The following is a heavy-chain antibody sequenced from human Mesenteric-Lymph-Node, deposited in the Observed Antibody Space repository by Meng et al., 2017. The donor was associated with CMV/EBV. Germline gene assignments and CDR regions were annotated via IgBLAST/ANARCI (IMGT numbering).Heavy chain of an antibody. CDR1: GGTFSSYT. CDR2: IIPILGIA. Sequence: SVKVSCKASGGTFSSYTISWVRQAPGQGLEWMGRIIPILGIANYAQKFQGRVTITADKSTSTAYMELSSLRSEDTAVHYCAKAIYDFWSGSRDSYYYGMDVWGQGTTVTVSS. CDR3: AKAIYDFWSGSRDSYYYGMDV. D-gene: IGHD3-3*01. J-gene: IGHJ6*02. V-gene: IGHV1-69*02.